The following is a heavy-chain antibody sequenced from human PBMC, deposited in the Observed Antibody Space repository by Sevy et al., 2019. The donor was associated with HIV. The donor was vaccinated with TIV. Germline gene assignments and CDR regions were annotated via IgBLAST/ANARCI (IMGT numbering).Heavy chain of an antibody. CDR1: GGSISSYY. CDR2: IYYSGST. CDR3: ARLYSSSWNYYYYGMDV. Sequence: SETLCLTCTVSGGSISSYYWSWIRQPPGKGLEWIGYIYYSGSTNYNPSLKSRVTISVDTSKNQFSLKLSSVTAADTAVYYCARLYSSSWNYYYYGMDVWGQGTTVTVSS. D-gene: IGHD6-13*01. J-gene: IGHJ6*02. V-gene: IGHV4-59*01.